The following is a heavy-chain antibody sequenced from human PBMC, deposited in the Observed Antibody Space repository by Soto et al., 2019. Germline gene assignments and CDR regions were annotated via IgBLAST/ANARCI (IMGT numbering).Heavy chain of an antibody. J-gene: IGHJ4*02. CDR2: IKSKIDGGTA. D-gene: IGHD4-17*01. CDR1: GFNLSHPW. Sequence: EVLLVESGGGLGKPGGSLRLSCAASGFNLSHPWMTWVRQAAGKGLEWVGHIKSKIDGGTADYAAPVKGRFTISRDDSKNMVYLQMNSLKTEDTAVYYCAKVGSSVTTSFGTDWGQGTLVTVSS. CDR3: AKVGSSVTTSFGTD. V-gene: IGHV3-15*01.